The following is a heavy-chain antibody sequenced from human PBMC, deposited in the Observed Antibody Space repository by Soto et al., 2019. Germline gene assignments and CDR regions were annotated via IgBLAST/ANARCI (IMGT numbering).Heavy chain of an antibody. CDR1: GFTVSSNY. V-gene: IGHV3-53*01. CDR3: ARMGTGVRGVIRDYYYYGMDV. D-gene: IGHD3-10*01. CDR2: IYSGGST. Sequence: LRLSCAASGFTVSSNYMSWVRQAPGKGLEWVSVIYSGGSTYYADSVKGRFTISRDNSKNTLYLQMNSLRAEDTAVYYCARMGTGVRGVIRDYYYYGMDVWGQGTTVTVSS. J-gene: IGHJ6*02.